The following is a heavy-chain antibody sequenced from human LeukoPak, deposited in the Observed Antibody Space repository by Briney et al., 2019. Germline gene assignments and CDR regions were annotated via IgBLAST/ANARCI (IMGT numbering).Heavy chain of an antibody. CDR1: CGSISRYS. D-gene: IGHD2-21*02. V-gene: IGHV4-59*08. J-gene: IGHJ3*02. CDR2: VYYSGST. CDR3: ARHTVVTAIEDAFDI. Sequence: SETLSLTCTVSCGSISRYSWSWIRQPPGKGLEWIGYVYYSGSTNYNPSLKSRVTISVDTSKNQFSLKLSSVTAADTAVYYCARHTVVTAIEDAFDIWGQGTMVTVSS.